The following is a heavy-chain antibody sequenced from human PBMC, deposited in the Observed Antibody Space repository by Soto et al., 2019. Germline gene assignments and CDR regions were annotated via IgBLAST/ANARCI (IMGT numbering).Heavy chain of an antibody. CDR1: GFTFSDYY. Sequence: LRLSCAASGFTFSDYYMSWVRQAPGKGLEWVSYISSSGSSTDYAKSVKGRFTISRDNAKNSLFLQMNSLRAEDTAVYYCARDLPGYNLGSDYWGQGTLVTVSS. CDR3: ARDLPGYNLGSDY. D-gene: IGHD1-1*01. CDR2: ISSSGSST. V-gene: IGHV3-11*06. J-gene: IGHJ4*02.